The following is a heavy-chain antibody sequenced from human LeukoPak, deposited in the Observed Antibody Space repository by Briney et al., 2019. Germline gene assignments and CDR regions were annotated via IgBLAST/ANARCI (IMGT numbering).Heavy chain of an antibody. CDR1: GFTFSSYG. CDR3: AKDLVMTTVAYFDY. V-gene: IGHV3-23*01. J-gene: IGHJ4*02. CDR2: ISGSGGST. Sequence: GGTLRLSCAASGFTFSSYGMSWVRQAPGKGLEWVSAISGSGGSTYYADSVKGRFTISRDNSKNTLYLQMNSLRAEDTAVYYCAKDLVMTTVAYFDYWGQGTLVTVSS. D-gene: IGHD4-23*01.